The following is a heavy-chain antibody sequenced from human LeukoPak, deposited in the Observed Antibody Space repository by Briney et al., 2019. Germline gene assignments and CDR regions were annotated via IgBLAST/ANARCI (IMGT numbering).Heavy chain of an antibody. D-gene: IGHD2-15*01. V-gene: IGHV3-48*02. CDR3: ARGCIGGSCWSRNWFDP. J-gene: IGHJ5*02. Sequence: ETLSLTCTVSGGSVSSGSFYWNWVRQAPGKGLEWVSFISTTGSTIHYGDSVRGRFTISRDNAKNSLSLQMNSLRDEDTAVYYCARGCIGGSCWSRNWFDPWGQGTLVTVSS. CDR2: ISTTGSTI. CDR1: GGSVSSGS.